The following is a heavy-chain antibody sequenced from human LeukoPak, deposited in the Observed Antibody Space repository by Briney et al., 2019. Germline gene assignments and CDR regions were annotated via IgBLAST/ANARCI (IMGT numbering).Heavy chain of an antibody. V-gene: IGHV3-64*01. CDR1: GFTFSSYA. J-gene: IGHJ4*02. CDR3: ARDILTGYHDY. D-gene: IGHD3-9*01. CDR2: ISSNGGST. Sequence: PGGSLRLSCAASGFTFSSYAMHWVRQAPGKGLEYVSAISSNGGSTYYANSVKGRFTISRDNSKNTPYLQMGSLRAEDMAVYYCARDILTGYHDYWGQGTLVTVSS.